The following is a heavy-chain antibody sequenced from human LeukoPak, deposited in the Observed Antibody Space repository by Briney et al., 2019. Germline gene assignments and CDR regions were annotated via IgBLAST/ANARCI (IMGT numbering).Heavy chain of an antibody. V-gene: IGHV3-74*01. D-gene: IGHD4-11*01. CDR2: IKSDGSIT. Sequence: RGGSESLSCAISGFTFSFYWMLCARQAPGEGVVWVSNIKSDGSITNYADSVSGRFTISRDNAKNILYLQINSLRAADTAVYYCGRDNNYKVDVWGKGTTVTVSS. CDR3: GRDNNYKVDV. J-gene: IGHJ6*04. CDR1: GFTFSFYW.